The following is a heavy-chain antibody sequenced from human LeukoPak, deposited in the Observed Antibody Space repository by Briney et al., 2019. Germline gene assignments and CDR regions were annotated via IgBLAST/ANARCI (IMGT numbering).Heavy chain of an antibody. J-gene: IGHJ4*02. CDR2: ISGSGGST. Sequence: GGSLRLSCTASGFTFADYGMSWVRQAPGKGLEWVAAISGSGGSTYYADSVKGRFTISRDNSKNTLYLQMTSLRAEDTAVYYCAKESHYYGSGIGDYWGQGTLVTVSS. D-gene: IGHD3-10*01. CDR3: AKESHYYGSGIGDY. V-gene: IGHV3-23*01. CDR1: GFTFADYG.